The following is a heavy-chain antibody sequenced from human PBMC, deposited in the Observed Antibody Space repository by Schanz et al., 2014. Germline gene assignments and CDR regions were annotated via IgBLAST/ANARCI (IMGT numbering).Heavy chain of an antibody. CDR1: GGTFNSYT. D-gene: IGHD3-22*01. V-gene: IGHV1-69*08. CDR2: IIPILGIA. J-gene: IGHJ5*02. Sequence: QVQLVQSGAEVKKPGSSMKVSCKASGGTFNSYTINWVRQAPGQGLEWMGRIIPILGIANYAQKFQGRVTITADRSTSTAYMELSSLRSDDTAVYYCAREVGLYDRGWFDPWGQGTLXIVSS. CDR3: AREVGLYDRGWFDP.